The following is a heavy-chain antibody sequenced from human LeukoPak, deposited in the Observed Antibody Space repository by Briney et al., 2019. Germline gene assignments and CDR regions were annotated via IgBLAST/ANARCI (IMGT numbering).Heavy chain of an antibody. V-gene: IGHV4-34*01. CDR2: INHSGST. CDR3: ARLSQTGAFDI. CDR1: GGSFSGYY. D-gene: IGHD1-14*01. J-gene: IGHJ3*02. Sequence: SETLSLTCAVYGGSFSGYYWSWIRQPPGKGLEWIGEINHSGSTNYNPSLKSRVTISVDTSKNQFSLKLSSVTAADTAVYYCARLSQTGAFDIWGQGTMVIVSS.